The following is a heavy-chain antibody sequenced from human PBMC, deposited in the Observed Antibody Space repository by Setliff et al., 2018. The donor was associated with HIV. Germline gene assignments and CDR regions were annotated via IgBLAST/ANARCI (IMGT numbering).Heavy chain of an antibody. CDR2: ISSSSSYT. J-gene: IGHJ4*02. CDR1: GFTFSSYS. CDR3: AKDHATSSWFTALLDN. Sequence: GGSLRLSCAASGFTFSSYSMNWVRQAPGKGLEWVSYISSSSSYTHYADSVKGRFTISRDNVKNSLYLQMNSLRAEDTAVYYCAKDHATSSWFTALLDNWGQGALVTVS. V-gene: IGHV3-21*04. D-gene: IGHD6-13*01.